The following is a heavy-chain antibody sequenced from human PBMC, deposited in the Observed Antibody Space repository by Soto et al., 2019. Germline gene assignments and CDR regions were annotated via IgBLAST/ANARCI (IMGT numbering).Heavy chain of an antibody. D-gene: IGHD5-18*01. J-gene: IGHJ3*02. Sequence: EVQLLDSGGGLVQTGGSLRLSCAASGFSFNTFSMNWVRQAPGKGLEWVSPISGSGNMIHYADSVKGRFTISRDNAKSSLFLQNNSLSAEDTAIYCWKRDNRGYNYLPDAFDIWGHGTMVTVSS. CDR3: KRDNRGYNYLPDAFDI. CDR1: GFSFNTFS. V-gene: IGHV3-48*01. CDR2: ISGSGNMI.